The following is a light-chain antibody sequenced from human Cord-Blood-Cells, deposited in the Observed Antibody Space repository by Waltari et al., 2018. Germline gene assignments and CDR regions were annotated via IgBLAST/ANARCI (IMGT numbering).Light chain of an antibody. Sequence: EIVLTQSPGTLSLSPGERATLSCRASQSVSSSYLAWYQQKPGQAPRLLIYGAASRATGIPYRFSASGYGADFTLTISRLEPEDFAVYYCQQYGSSPLTLGGGTKVEIK. CDR1: QSVSSSY. J-gene: IGKJ4*01. CDR2: GAA. CDR3: QQYGSSPLT. V-gene: IGKV3-20*01.